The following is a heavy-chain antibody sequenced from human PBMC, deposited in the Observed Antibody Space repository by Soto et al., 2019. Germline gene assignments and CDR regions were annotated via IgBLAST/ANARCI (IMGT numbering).Heavy chain of an antibody. D-gene: IGHD5-18*01. Sequence: QVQLVESGGGVVQPGRSLRLSCAASGFSFSIYAMHWVRQAPGKGLEWVAVMSYHGSTEYYGDSVKGRFTISRDNSKNTLYLQMYSLRPEDTAIYYCARGYSYGPNWESDALDIWGQGAMVTVSS. CDR2: MSYHGSTE. CDR3: ARGYSYGPNWESDALDI. CDR1: GFSFSIYA. V-gene: IGHV3-30-3*01. J-gene: IGHJ3*02.